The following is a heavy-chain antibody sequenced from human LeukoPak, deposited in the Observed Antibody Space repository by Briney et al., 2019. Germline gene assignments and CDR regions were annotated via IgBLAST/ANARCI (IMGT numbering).Heavy chain of an antibody. D-gene: IGHD5-24*01. Sequence: SETLSLTCTVSGDSISSSYWSWIRQPPGKGLEWSAAVDYTGSTNYNPSLKSRVAISLDTSKNQFSLKLSTVTAADAAVYYCARRRVEMAAIMESNWFDPWGQGTLVTVSS. CDR2: VDYTGST. J-gene: IGHJ5*02. CDR1: GDSISSSY. CDR3: ARRRVEMAAIMESNWFDP. V-gene: IGHV4-59*01.